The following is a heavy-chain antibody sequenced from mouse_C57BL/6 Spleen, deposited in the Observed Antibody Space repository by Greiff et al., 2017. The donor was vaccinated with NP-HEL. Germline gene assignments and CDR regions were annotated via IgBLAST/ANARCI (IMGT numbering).Heavy chain of an antibody. CDR2: INPGSGGT. CDR1: GYAFTNYL. D-gene: IGHD2-4*01. CDR3: AIIYYDLAY. Sequence: VQLQQSGAELVRPGTSVQVSCKASGYAFTNYLIEWVKQRPGQGLEWIGVINPGSGGTNYKEKFKGKATLTADKSSSTAYMRLSSLTSEDSAVYFCAIIYYDLAYWGQGTLVTVSA. J-gene: IGHJ3*01. V-gene: IGHV1-54*01.